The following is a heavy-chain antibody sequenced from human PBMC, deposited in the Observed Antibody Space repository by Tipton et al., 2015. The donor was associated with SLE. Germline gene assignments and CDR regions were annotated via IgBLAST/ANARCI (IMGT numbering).Heavy chain of an antibody. CDR3: ARDGRSGDPRDY. V-gene: IGHV4-34*01. CDR2: INHSGST. J-gene: IGHJ4*02. D-gene: IGHD4-17*01. CDR1: GGSFSGYY. Sequence: GLVKPSETLSLTCAVYGGSFSGYYWSWIRQPPGKGLEWIGEINHSGSTNYNPSLKSRVTISVDTSKNQFSLKLTSVTAADTAVYYCARDGRSGDPRDYWGQGTLVTVSS.